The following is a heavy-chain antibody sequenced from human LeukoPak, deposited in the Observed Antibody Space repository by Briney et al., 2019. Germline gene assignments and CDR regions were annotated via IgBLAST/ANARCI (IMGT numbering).Heavy chain of an antibody. CDR1: GGAFTSYA. Sequence: ASETVSRKASGGAFTSYAISWVRQAPGQRLEWRGGLIAIFDSGNYAQKFQGRVTITADESTSTAYMELSSLRSEDTAVYYCARKWGTYCSGGSCYRTTLVNWFDLWGQGTLVTVSS. J-gene: IGHJ5*02. D-gene: IGHD2-15*01. CDR2: LIAIFDSG. V-gene: IGHV1-69*13. CDR3: ARKWGTYCSGGSCYRTTLVNWFDL.